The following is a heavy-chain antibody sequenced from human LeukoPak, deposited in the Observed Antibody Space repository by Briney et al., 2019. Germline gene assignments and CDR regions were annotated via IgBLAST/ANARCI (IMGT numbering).Heavy chain of an antibody. Sequence: GESLKISCKGSGYSFTNYWIGWVRQMPGKGLEWMGIIYPGDSDTRYSPSFQGQVTISAGKSISTAYLQWSSLKASDTAMYYCAWICVGELWKNALDIWGQGTMVTVSS. D-gene: IGHD3-10*01. CDR3: AWICVGELWKNALDI. J-gene: IGHJ3*02. CDR1: GYSFTNYW. V-gene: IGHV5-51*01. CDR2: IYPGDSDT.